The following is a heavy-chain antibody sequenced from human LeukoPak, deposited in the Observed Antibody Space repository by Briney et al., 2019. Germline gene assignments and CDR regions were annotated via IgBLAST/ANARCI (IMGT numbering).Heavy chain of an antibody. CDR3: ARASLPPYGGKPFDY. D-gene: IGHD4-23*01. J-gene: IGHJ4*02. V-gene: IGHV3-53*01. CDR2: IYSGGST. Sequence: PGGSLRLSCAASGFTVSSNYMSWVRQAPGKGLEWVSVIYSGGSTYYADSVKGRFTISRDNSKNTLYLQMNSLRAEDTAVYYCARASLPPYGGKPFDYWGRGTLVTVSS. CDR1: GFTVSSNY.